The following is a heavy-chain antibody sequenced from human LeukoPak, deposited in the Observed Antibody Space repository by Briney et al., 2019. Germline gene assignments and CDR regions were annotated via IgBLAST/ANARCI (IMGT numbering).Heavy chain of an antibody. Sequence: GGSLRLSCTASGFTLSVYPVSWVRHAPGKGLEWVSAISGGGDSTYYADSVKGRFTISRDNSKNTLYLQMNSLRAEDTAVYYCAKDHGVWGKGTTVTVSS. J-gene: IGHJ6*03. CDR3: AKDHGV. V-gene: IGHV3-23*01. CDR1: GFTLSVYP. CDR2: ISGGGDST.